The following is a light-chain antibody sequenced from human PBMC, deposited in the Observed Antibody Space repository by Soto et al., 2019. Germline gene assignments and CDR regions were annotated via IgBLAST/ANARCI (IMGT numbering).Light chain of an antibody. J-gene: IGLJ1*01. CDR2: GDN. CDR1: SSNIGAEYD. CDR3: QSYDSSLTTFG. V-gene: IGLV1-40*01. Sequence: QSVLTQPPSVSGAPGQRVAISCTGSSSNIGAEYDVHWYQQLPGTAPKRLIYGDNNRPSGVPDRFSGSKSGTSASLAITGLQPEDEADYYCQSYDSSLTTFGFGTGTKSPS.